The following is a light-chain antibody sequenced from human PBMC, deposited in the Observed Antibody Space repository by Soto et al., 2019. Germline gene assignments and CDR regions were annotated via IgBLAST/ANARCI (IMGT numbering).Light chain of an antibody. CDR3: QQYGSSGT. Sequence: EIMLTQSPGTLALSPGERSALSCRASQSVSSSYLTWYQQKPGQAPRLLIYGASTRATGIPARFSGSGSGTDFTLTISRLELEDFAVYYCQQYGSSGTFGQGTK. V-gene: IGKV3-20*01. J-gene: IGKJ1*01. CDR1: QSVSSSY. CDR2: GAS.